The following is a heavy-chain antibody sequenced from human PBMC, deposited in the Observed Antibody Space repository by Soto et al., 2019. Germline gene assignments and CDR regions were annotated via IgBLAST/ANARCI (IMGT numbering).Heavy chain of an antibody. CDR1: GGSISSYY. CDR3: ARQPFGYDFWSGYSPAEYYYYMDV. CDR2: IYYSGST. J-gene: IGHJ6*03. D-gene: IGHD3-3*01. V-gene: IGHV4-59*08. Sequence: SETLSLTCTVSGGSISSYYWSWIRQPPGKGLEWIGYIYYSGSTNYNPSLKSRVTISVDTSKNQFSLKLSSVTAADTAVYYCARQPFGYDFWSGYSPAEYYYYMDVWGKGTTVTVSS.